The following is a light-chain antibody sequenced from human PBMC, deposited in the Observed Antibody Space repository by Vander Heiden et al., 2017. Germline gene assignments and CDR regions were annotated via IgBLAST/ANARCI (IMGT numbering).Light chain of an antibody. Sequence: DIQMTQSPYSVSASVGDRVTITFRANQGISSRLSRYQQRPGKAPKFLIYDASTLKSGVPSRFSGSASGTDFTLTFSNLHPEDFAIYDCQHSVTFPVTFGGGTKLEI. CDR1: QGISSR. CDR3: QHSVTFPVT. CDR2: DAS. V-gene: IGKV1D-12*01. J-gene: IGKJ4*01.